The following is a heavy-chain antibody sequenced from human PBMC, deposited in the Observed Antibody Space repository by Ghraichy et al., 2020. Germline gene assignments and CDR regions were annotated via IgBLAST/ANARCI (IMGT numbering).Heavy chain of an antibody. CDR3: ARLGCSSTSCPFDY. CDR1: GGSISSYY. Sequence: ETLSLTCTVSGGSISSYYWSWIRQPPGKGLEWIGYIYYSGSTNYNPSLKSRVTISVDTSKNQFSLKLSSVTAADTAVYYCARLGCSSTSCPFDYWGQGTLVTVSS. V-gene: IGHV4-59*08. CDR2: IYYSGST. J-gene: IGHJ4*02. D-gene: IGHD2-2*01.